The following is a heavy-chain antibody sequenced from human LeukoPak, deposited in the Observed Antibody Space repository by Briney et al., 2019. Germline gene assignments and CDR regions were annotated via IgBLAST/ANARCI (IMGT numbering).Heavy chain of an antibody. Sequence: GGSLRLSCAASGFTFSDYYMSWIRQAPGKGLEWVSYISSSSSYTNYADSVKGRFTISRDNAKNSLYLQMNSLRAEDTAVYYCARARTDSSRKKYNWFAPWGQGTLVTVSS. J-gene: IGHJ5*02. CDR3: ARARTDSSRKKYNWFAP. V-gene: IGHV3-11*06. D-gene: IGHD6-13*01. CDR1: GFTFSDYY. CDR2: ISSSSSYT.